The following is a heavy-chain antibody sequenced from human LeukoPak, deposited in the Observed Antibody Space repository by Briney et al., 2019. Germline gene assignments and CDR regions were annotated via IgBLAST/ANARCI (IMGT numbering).Heavy chain of an antibody. CDR3: ARAYDFWSGYYNYGMDV. CDR1: GFTFSNYA. D-gene: IGHD3-3*01. J-gene: IGHJ6*02. CDR2: ISYDGSNK. V-gene: IGHV3-30*04. Sequence: PGRSLRLSCAASGFTFSNYAMHWVRQAPGKGLEWVAVISYDGSNKYYADSVKGRFTISRDNSKNTLYLQMNSLRAEDTAVYYCARAYDFWSGYYNYGMDVWGQGTTVTVSS.